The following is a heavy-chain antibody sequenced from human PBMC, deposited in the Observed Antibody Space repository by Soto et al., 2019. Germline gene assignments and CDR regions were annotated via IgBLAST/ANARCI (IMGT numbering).Heavy chain of an antibody. CDR3: ARGHLYYYDSSGCYFDY. D-gene: IGHD3-22*01. CDR2: IYHSGRT. CDR1: GGSISSSNW. J-gene: IGHJ4*02. Sequence: QVQLQESGPGLVKPSGTLSLTCAVSGGSISSSNWWSWVRQPPGKGLEWIGEIYHSGRTNYNPSLKSRVTISVDKSKNQFSLKLSSVTAADTAVYYCARGHLYYYDSSGCYFDYWGQGTLVTVSS. V-gene: IGHV4-4*02.